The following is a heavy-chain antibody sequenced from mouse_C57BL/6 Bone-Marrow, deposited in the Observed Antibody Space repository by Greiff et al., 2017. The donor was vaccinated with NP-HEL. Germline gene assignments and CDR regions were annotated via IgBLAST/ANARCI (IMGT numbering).Heavy chain of an antibody. D-gene: IGHD4-1*01. J-gene: IGHJ2*01. CDR1: GYTFTSYW. Sequence: QVQLQQPGAELVKPGASVKLSCKASGYTFTSYWMHWVKQRPGQGLEWIGMIHPNSGSTNYNEKFKSKATLTVDKSSSTAYMQLSSLTSEYAAVYYCARVSGTRFDYWGQGTTLTVSS. CDR2: IHPNSGST. CDR3: ARVSGTRFDY. V-gene: IGHV1-64*01.